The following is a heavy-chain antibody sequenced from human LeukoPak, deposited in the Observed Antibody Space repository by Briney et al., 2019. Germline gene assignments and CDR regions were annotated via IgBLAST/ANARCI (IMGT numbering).Heavy chain of an antibody. CDR3: ATEGHSSGWAGTFDI. CDR1: GFTFSTSS. CDR2: TSYDGSIK. D-gene: IGHD6-25*01. Sequence: GRSLRLSCAASGFTFSTSSMHWVRQAPGKGREGVAVTSYDGSIKVYAESVKGRFTISRDNSENPLYMQMNSLKFEGAAVYYWATEGHSSGWAGTFDIWGQGTMVTISS. V-gene: IGHV3-30-3*01. J-gene: IGHJ3*02.